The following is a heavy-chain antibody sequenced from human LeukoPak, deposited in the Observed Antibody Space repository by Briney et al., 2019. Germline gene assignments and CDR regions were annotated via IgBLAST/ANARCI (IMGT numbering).Heavy chain of an antibody. J-gene: IGHJ4*02. D-gene: IGHD3-10*01. Sequence: GGSLRLSCAASGFTFSSYSMNWVRQAPGKGLEWVSSISSSSSYIYYADSVKGRFTISRDNAKNSLYLQMNSLRAEDTAVYYCARPRGTYYYGSGHDGFDYWGQENGDPVSS. CDR3: ARPRGTYYYGSGHDGFDY. CDR1: GFTFSSYS. CDR2: ISSSSSYI. V-gene: IGHV3-21*01.